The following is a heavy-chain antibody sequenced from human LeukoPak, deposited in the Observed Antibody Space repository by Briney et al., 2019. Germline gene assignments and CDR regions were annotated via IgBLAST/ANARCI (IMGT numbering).Heavy chain of an antibody. CDR1: GGSISSYY. D-gene: IGHD3-10*01. J-gene: IGHJ6*04. CDR2: IYYSGST. V-gene: IGHV4-59*01. CDR3: ARWGFRGYYYYDMDV. Sequence: PSETLSLTCTVSGGSISSYYWSWIRQPPGKGLEWIGYIYYSGSTNYNPSLKSRVTISVDTSKNQFSLKLSSVTAADTAVYYCARWGFRGYYYYDMDVWGKGTTVTISS.